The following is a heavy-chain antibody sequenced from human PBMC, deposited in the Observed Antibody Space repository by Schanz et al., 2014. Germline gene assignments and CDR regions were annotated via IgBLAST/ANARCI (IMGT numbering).Heavy chain of an antibody. CDR3: ARHVLPYDAFDI. CDR2: IYYSGST. J-gene: IGHJ3*02. CDR1: GDSISNYY. V-gene: IGHV4-59*08. Sequence: QVQLHESGPGLVKPSETLSLTCTVSGDSISNYYWTWIRQPQGKRLEWIGYIYYSGSTKYNPSLKSRVTMSVDTSKKQFSLRLSSVSAADTAVYYCARHVLPYDAFDIWGQGTVVTVSS.